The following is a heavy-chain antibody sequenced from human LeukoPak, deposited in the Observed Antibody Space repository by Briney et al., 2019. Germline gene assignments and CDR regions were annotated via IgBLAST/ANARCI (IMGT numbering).Heavy chain of an antibody. V-gene: IGHV4-59*01. J-gene: IGHJ3*02. CDR1: GGSISSYY. Sequence: SETLSLTCTVSGGSISSYYWSWIRQPPGKGLEWIGYIYYSGSTNYDPSLKSRVTISVDTSKNQFSLKLSSVTAADTAVYYCARRNYYYDSSGYLYAFDIWGQGTMVTVSS. CDR3: ARRNYYYDSSGYLYAFDI. CDR2: IYYSGST. D-gene: IGHD3-22*01.